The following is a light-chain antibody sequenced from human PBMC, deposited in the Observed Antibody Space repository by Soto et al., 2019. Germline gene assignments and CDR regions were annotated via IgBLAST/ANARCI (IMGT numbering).Light chain of an antibody. CDR1: QNINTW. CDR2: AAS. J-gene: IGKJ1*01. V-gene: IGKV1-5*03. CDR3: QQYHSYST. Sequence: DIHMTQSPSSVSASVGGIGAIAFRASQNINTWLSWHQQKPGKAPKLLIYAASTLQSGVPLRFSGTGSGTEFTLTISSLQPDDFATYYCQQYHSYSTFGQGTKVDIK.